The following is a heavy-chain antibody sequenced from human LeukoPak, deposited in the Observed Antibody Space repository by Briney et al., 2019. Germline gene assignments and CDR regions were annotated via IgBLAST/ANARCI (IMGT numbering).Heavy chain of an antibody. CDR3: ARDLLGKLEYYFDY. Sequence: GGSLRLSCAASGFTFSSYSMNWVRQAPGKGPEWVSSISSSSSYIYYADSVKGRFTISRDNAKNSLYLQMNSLRAEDTAVYYCARDLLGKLEYYFDYWGQGTLVTVSS. D-gene: IGHD3-3*01. CDR1: GFTFSSYS. V-gene: IGHV3-21*01. J-gene: IGHJ4*02. CDR2: ISSSSSYI.